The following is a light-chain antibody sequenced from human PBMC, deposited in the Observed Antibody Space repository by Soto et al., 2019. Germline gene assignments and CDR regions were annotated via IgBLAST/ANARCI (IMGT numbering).Light chain of an antibody. CDR1: QSVLYSSNNKNY. J-gene: IGKJ1*01. CDR3: NQYLGTPQT. V-gene: IGKV4-1*01. CDR2: WAS. Sequence: DFVMTQSPDSLAVSLGERATINCKSSQSVLYSSNNKNYLAWYQQKPGQPPKMLIFWASTRGSGVPDRFSGSGSGTDFTLTSSSLQAEDVAVYYCNQYLGTPQTFGQGTKVEIK.